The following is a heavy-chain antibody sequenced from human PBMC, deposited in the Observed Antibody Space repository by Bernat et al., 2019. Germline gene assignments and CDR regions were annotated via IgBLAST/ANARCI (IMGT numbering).Heavy chain of an antibody. Sequence: EVQLVESGGGLVKPGGSLRLSCAASGVTFSNAWMSWVRQAPGKGLEWVGRIKSKTDGGTTDYAAPVKGRFTISRDDSQNTLYLQMNSLKTEDPAVYYCTTDPLSGGVITGWGQGTLVTVSS. CDR3: TTDPLSGGVITG. D-gene: IGHD3-10*01. CDR1: GVTFSNAW. J-gene: IGHJ4*02. CDR2: IKSKTDGGTT. V-gene: IGHV3-15*01.